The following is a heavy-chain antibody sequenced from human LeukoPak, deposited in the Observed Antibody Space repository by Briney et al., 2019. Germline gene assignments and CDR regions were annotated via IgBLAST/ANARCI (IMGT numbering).Heavy chain of an antibody. V-gene: IGHV3-7*01. D-gene: IGHD3-16*01. CDR3: ARHLIHWGSPDY. J-gene: IGHJ4*02. CDR1: GFTFTNYW. CDR2: INQDGSEK. Sequence: GGSLRLSCAASGFTFTNYWMSWVRQAPGKGLEWVANINQDGSEKYYVDSVKGRFTISRDNAKNSLYLQMNSLRAEDTAVYYCARHLIHWGSPDYWGQGTLVAVSS.